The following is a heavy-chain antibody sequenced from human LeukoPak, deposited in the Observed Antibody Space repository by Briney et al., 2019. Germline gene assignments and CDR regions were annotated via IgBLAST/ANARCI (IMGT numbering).Heavy chain of an antibody. CDR1: GFTFSSYA. CDR3: ARADCSGGSCYSVVDI. Sequence: GGSLRLSCAASGFTFSSYAMSWVRQAPGKGLEWASAIRGSGGSTDYADSVKGRFTISRDNAKNSLYLQMNSLRAEDTAVYYCARADCSGGSCYSVVDIWGQGTMVTVS. CDR2: IRGSGGST. V-gene: IGHV3-23*01. D-gene: IGHD2-15*01. J-gene: IGHJ3*02.